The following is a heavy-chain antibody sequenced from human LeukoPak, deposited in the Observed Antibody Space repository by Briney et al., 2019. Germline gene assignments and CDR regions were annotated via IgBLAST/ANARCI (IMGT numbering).Heavy chain of an antibody. V-gene: IGHV3-11*06. D-gene: IGHD5-12*01. CDR1: GFTISDYY. CDR3: AKDLSDRVAGGFDY. CDR2: ISSSSSDT. Sequence: PGGSLRLSCAASGFTISDYYLTWIRQAPGKGLEWVSYISSSSSDTNYADSVRGRFTISRDNANKSLYLQMNSLRDEDTAVYYCAKDLSDRVAGGFDYWGQGTLVTVSS. J-gene: IGHJ4*02.